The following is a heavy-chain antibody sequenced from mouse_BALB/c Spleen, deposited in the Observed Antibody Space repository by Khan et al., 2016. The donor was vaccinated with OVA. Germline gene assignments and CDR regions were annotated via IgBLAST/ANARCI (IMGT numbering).Heavy chain of an antibody. CDR1: GFSLTDYA. V-gene: IGHV2-6-5*01. CDR3: AKDPPYYAMNY. J-gene: IGHJ4*01. CDR2: IWAGGSK. Sequence: QVQLKESGPGLVAPSQSLSISCTASGFSLTDYAVSWIRPHPGKGLEWLGEIWAGGSKYYHSALKSRLSISKDNSKGQVFLKMNSLQTSSTAMYYSAKDPPYYAMNYWGQGTSVTVSS.